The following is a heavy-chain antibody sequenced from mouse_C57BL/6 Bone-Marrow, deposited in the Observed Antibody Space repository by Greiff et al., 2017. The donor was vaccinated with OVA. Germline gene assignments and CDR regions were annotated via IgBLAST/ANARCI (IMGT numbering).Heavy chain of an antibody. CDR1: GFNIKDYY. CDR2: IDPEDGDT. J-gene: IGHJ4*01. V-gene: IGHV14-1*01. CDR3: SPDDDGSSPPYYAMDY. D-gene: IGHD1-1*01. Sequence: EVKLVESGAELVRPGASVKLSCTASGFNIKDYYMHWVKQRPEQGLEWIGRIDPEDGDTEYAPKFQGKATMTADTSSNTAYLQLRSRTSEDTAVYYWSPDDDGSSPPYYAMDYWGQGTSVTVSS.